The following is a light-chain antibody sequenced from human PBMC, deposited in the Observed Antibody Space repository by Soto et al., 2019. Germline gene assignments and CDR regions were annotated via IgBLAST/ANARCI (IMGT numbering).Light chain of an antibody. Sequence: QSVLTQPRSVSGSPGQSVTISCTGTSSDVGEYDYVSWYQHHPGKAPKLMIYDVSQRPSGVPDRFSGSKAGNTASLTISGLQAEDEADYYCCSYAGSRVFGGGTKLTVL. V-gene: IGLV2-11*01. CDR3: CSYAGSRV. CDR1: SSDVGEYDY. CDR2: DVS. J-gene: IGLJ3*02.